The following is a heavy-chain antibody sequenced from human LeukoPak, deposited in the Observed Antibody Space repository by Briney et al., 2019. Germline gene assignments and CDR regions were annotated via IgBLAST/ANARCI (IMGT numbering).Heavy chain of an antibody. V-gene: IGHV3-11*04. CDR2: ISTSGVVI. D-gene: IGHD6-13*01. J-gene: IGHJ5*02. CDR3: ARDAIAAAGLNWFDP. Sequence: GGSLRLSCAASGFTFRDYYMNWVRQAPGKGLEWVSYISTSGVVIYYADSVQGRFTVSRDNSKNLLYLQMDNLRAEDTAVYYCARDAIAAAGLNWFDPWGQGTLVTVSS. CDR1: GFTFRDYY.